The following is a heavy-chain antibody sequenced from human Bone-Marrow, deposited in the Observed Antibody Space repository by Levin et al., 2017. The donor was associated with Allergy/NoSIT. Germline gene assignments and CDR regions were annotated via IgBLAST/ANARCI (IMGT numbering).Heavy chain of an antibody. D-gene: IGHD6-13*01. CDR3: ARDLGSSTWWGWFDP. CDR1: GFTFSRSG. CDR2: IKEDGSGE. J-gene: IGHJ5*02. Sequence: GGSLRLSCVASGFTFSRSGMAWVRQAPGEGLEWVANIKEDGSGENYVGSVKGRFTISRDNAKESLYLEMNSLRAEDTAVYYCARDLGSSTWWGWFDPWGQGTRVTVSS. V-gene: IGHV3-7*04.